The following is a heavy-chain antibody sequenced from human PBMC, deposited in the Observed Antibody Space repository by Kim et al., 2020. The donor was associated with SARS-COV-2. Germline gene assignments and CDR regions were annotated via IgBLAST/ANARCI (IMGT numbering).Heavy chain of an antibody. CDR1: GGTFSSYA. J-gene: IGHJ6*02. CDR3: ARALGPTDNYYYYGMDV. D-gene: IGHD1-26*01. Sequence: SVKVSCKASGGTFSSYAISWVRQAPGQGLEWMGRIIPILGIANYAQKFQGRVTITADKSTNTAYMELSSLRSEDTAVYYCARALGPTDNYYYYGMDVWG. CDR2: IIPILGIA. V-gene: IGHV1-69*04.